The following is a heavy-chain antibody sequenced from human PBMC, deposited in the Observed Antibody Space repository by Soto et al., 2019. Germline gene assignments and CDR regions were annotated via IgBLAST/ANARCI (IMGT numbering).Heavy chain of an antibody. J-gene: IGHJ5*02. CDR1: GDSINYY. V-gene: IGHV4-59*01. CDR2: IYYTGTT. Sequence: QVQLQESGPGLVKPSETLSLTCTVSGDSINYYWSWIRQPPGKGLEWIGFIYYTGTTGSNPSLKSRVTMSVDTSNNQFSLKLSSVIAADTAVYYCARLTGNNWFDPWGQGTLVTVSS. D-gene: IGHD3-9*01. CDR3: ARLTGNNWFDP.